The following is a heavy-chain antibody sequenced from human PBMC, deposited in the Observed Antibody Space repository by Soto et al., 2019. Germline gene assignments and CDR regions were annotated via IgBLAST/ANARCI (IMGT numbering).Heavy chain of an antibody. Sequence: ASVKVSCKASGGTFSSYAISWVRQAPGQGLEWMGGIIPIFGTANYAQKFQGRVTITADESTSTAYMELSSLRSEDTAVYYCATTREYYYDSSGYYYPLDYWGQGTLVTVSS. CDR2: IIPIFGTA. J-gene: IGHJ4*02. V-gene: IGHV1-69*13. CDR1: GGTFSSYA. CDR3: ATTREYYYDSSGYYYPLDY. D-gene: IGHD3-22*01.